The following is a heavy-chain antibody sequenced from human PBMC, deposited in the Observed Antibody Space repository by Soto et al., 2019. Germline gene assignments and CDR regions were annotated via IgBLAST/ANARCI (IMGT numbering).Heavy chain of an antibody. Sequence: SETLSLTCTVSGGSVNSGGYYWSWIRQPPGKGLEWIGFIFYNGGTSYNPSLGSRVTISADTSKTLFSLNLNFVTAADTAVYYCVRATYLSDSSGYTRCFDYWGQGTLVTVSS. CDR1: GGSVNSGGYY. CDR3: VRATYLSDSSGYTRCFDY. V-gene: IGHV4-61*03. CDR2: IFYNGGT. D-gene: IGHD3-22*01. J-gene: IGHJ4*02.